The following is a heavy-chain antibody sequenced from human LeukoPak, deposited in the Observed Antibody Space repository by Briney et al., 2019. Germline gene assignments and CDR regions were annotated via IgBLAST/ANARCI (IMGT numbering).Heavy chain of an antibody. Sequence: PGGSLRLSCAASGFTFSSYEMNWVRQAPGKGLEWVSYISSSGSTIYYADSAKGRFTISRDNAKNSLYLQMNSLRAEDTAVYYCARDQYGGNSVDYWGQGTLVTVSS. CDR2: ISSSGSTI. J-gene: IGHJ4*02. D-gene: IGHD4-23*01. CDR3: ARDQYGGNSVDY. V-gene: IGHV3-48*03. CDR1: GFTFSSYE.